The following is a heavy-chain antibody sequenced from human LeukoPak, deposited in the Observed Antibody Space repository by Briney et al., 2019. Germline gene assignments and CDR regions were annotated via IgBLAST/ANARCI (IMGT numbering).Heavy chain of an antibody. CDR1: GFTFSNFA. CDR3: TREAAAGIDY. V-gene: IGHV3-7*01. D-gene: IGHD6-13*01. J-gene: IGHJ4*02. Sequence: PGGSLRLSCVASGFTFSNFAMSWVRQAPGKGLEWVANIKQDGSEKYYLDSVKGRFTISRDNAKNSLYLQMNSLRAEDTAVYFCTREAAAGIDYWGQGTLVTVSS. CDR2: IKQDGSEK.